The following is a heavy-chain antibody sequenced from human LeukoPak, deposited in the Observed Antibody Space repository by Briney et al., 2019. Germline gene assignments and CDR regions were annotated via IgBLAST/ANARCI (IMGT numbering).Heavy chain of an antibody. CDR2: ISGSGGST. Sequence: GGSLRLSCVASGFIFSSHGMSWVRQAPGKGLERVSVISGSGGSTYYADSVKGRFTISRDKSKNMLYLQMDSLRVEDTAVYYCARHSSSWYFAFDIWGQGTMVTVSS. CDR3: ARHSSSWYFAFDI. J-gene: IGHJ3*02. V-gene: IGHV3-23*01. CDR1: GFIFSSHG. D-gene: IGHD6-13*01.